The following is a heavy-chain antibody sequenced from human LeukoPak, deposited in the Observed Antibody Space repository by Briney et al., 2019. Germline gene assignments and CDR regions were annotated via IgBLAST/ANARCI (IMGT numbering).Heavy chain of an antibody. Sequence: PGGSLRLSCAASGFTFRSSWMTWVRQAPGKGLEWVANINPDGSARNYVDSVGGRFTISRDNAKNSLYLQLNSLRDEDTAVYFCTRDRVCNTFDYWGQGTLVTVSS. J-gene: IGHJ4*02. D-gene: IGHD2-8*01. V-gene: IGHV3-7*01. CDR1: GFTFRSSW. CDR3: TRDRVCNTFDY. CDR2: INPDGSAR.